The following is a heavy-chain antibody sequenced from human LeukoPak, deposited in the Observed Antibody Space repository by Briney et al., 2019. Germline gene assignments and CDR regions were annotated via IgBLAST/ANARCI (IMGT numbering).Heavy chain of an antibody. CDR1: GFTFDDYA. Sequence: GRSLRLSCAASGFTFDDYAMHWVRQAPGKGLEWVSGISWNSGSIGYADSVKGRFTISRDNAKNSLYLQMNSLKTEDTAVYYCTPTFWSGSDYFDYWGQGTLVTVSS. J-gene: IGHJ4*02. CDR3: TPTFWSGSDYFDY. D-gene: IGHD3-3*01. CDR2: ISWNSGSI. V-gene: IGHV3-9*01.